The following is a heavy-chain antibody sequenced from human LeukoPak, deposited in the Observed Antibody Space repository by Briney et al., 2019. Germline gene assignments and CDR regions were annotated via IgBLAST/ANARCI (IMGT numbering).Heavy chain of an antibody. J-gene: IGHJ6*03. CDR3: ARGVAKLYYIYYMDV. CDR2: INWNGGST. V-gene: IGHV3-20*04. Sequence: GGSLRLSCAASGFTFDDYGMSWVRQAPGKGLEWVSGINWNGGSTGYADSVKGRFTISRDNAKNSLYLQMNSLRAEDTALYYCARGVAKLYYIYYMDVWGKGTTVTVSS. D-gene: IGHD3-9*01. CDR1: GFTFDDYG.